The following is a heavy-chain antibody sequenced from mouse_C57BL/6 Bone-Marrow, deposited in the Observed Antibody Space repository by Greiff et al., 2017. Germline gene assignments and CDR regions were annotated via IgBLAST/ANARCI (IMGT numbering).Heavy chain of an antibody. D-gene: IGHD3-2*02. CDR3: ARDGAAQAGYFDY. CDR1: GYTFTDYY. V-gene: IGHV1-26*01. J-gene: IGHJ2*01. Sequence: VQLQQSGPELVKPGASVKISCKASGYTFTDYYMNWVKQSHGKSLEWIGDINPNNGGTSYNQKFKGKATLTVDKSSSTAYMELRSLTSEDSAVYYCARDGAAQAGYFDYWGQGTTLTVSS. CDR2: INPNNGGT.